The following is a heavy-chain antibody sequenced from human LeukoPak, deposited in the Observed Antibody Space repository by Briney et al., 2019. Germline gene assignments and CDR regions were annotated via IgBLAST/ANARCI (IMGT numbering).Heavy chain of an antibody. Sequence: SETLSLTCTVSGASIRSGDYYWSWIRQPPGKGLEWIGYIYDSGSTYYNPSLKSRITISVDTSKNQFSLKLSSVTAADTAVYYCARGFGIYYYGMDVWGQGTTVTVSS. CDR1: GASIRSGDYY. D-gene: IGHD1-14*01. J-gene: IGHJ6*02. V-gene: IGHV4-30-4*01. CDR2: IYDSGST. CDR3: ARGFGIYYYGMDV.